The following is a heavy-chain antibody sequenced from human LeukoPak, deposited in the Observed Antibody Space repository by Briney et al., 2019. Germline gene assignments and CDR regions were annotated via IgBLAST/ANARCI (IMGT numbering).Heavy chain of an antibody. CDR3: AKRASGSGTSLYYFDY. J-gene: IGHJ4*02. CDR2: ISNSGGST. D-gene: IGHD3-10*01. CDR1: GFTFSSYA. V-gene: IGHV3-23*01. Sequence: GGSLRLSCAASGFTFSSYAMSWVRQAPGKGLEWVSVISNSGGSTFYADSVKGRFTISRDNSKNTLYLQMNSLRAEDTAVCYCAKRASGSGTSLYYFDYWGQGTLVTVSS.